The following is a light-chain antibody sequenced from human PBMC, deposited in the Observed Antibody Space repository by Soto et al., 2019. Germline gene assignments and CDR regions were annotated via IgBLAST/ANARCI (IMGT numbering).Light chain of an antibody. Sequence: IQMTQSASSLSVSLGDRVTITWRASQGISNELGWYQQRTGKAPKVLIYGASNLQSGVPSRFSGSAYGTDFNLTISSLQPEDFATYYCLQDYTYPWTFGQGTKVDIK. CDR2: GAS. V-gene: IGKV1-6*01. CDR3: LQDYTYPWT. CDR1: QGISNE. J-gene: IGKJ1*01.